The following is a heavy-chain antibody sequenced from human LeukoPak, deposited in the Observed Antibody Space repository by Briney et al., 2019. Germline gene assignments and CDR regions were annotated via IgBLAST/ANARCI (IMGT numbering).Heavy chain of an antibody. Sequence: ASVKVSCKASDTFTSYGISWVRQAPGQGLEWMGWISAYNGNTNYAQKLQGRVTMTTDTSTSTAYMELRSLRSDDTAVYYCARGHYQRAAGLFTYWGQGTLVTVSS. CDR2: ISAYNGNT. J-gene: IGHJ4*02. CDR3: ARGHYQRAAGLFTY. CDR1: DTFTSYG. V-gene: IGHV1-18*04. D-gene: IGHD6-13*01.